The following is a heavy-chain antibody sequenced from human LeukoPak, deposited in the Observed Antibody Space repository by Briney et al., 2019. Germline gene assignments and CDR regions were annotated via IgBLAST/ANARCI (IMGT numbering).Heavy chain of an antibody. CDR1: GGSISSTTYY. CDR3: ARTEESGYSYRYFGYYYYMDV. V-gene: IGHV4-39*07. CDR2: INYSGST. D-gene: IGHD5-18*01. J-gene: IGHJ6*03. Sequence: SETLSLTCTVSGGSISSTTYYWVWIRQPPGKGLDWIGSINYSGSTYYNPSLKSRVTISVDTSKNQFSLKLSSVTAADTAVYYCARTEESGYSYRYFGYYYYMDVWGKGTTVTVSS.